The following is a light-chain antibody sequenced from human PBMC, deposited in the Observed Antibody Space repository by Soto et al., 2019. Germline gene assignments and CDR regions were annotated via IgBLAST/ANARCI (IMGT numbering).Light chain of an antibody. CDR3: QQRSIWPPYT. CDR2: DAS. Sequence: EIVVTQSPATLSLSPGERATLSCRASQDVNSYLAWYQQKPGQAPRLLIYDASNRATGIPARFSGSGSGTDFTLTINSLEPEDFAVYYCQQRSIWPPYTFGQGTRLEIK. CDR1: QDVNSY. V-gene: IGKV3-11*01. J-gene: IGKJ5*01.